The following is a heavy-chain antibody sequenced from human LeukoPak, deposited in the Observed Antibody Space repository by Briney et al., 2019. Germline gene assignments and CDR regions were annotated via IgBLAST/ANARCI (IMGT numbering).Heavy chain of an antibody. Sequence: GGSLRLSCAASGFSVRTTYMSWVRQAPGKGLEWVSVLYTGGGTDHADSVKGRFTISRDTSKNTLSLQMNRLRVEDTAIYYCTRSGYRHPYHFDSWGQGTLVTVSS. CDR1: GFSVRTTY. CDR2: LYTGGGT. V-gene: IGHV3-53*01. CDR3: TRSGYRHPYHFDS. J-gene: IGHJ4*02. D-gene: IGHD3-22*01.